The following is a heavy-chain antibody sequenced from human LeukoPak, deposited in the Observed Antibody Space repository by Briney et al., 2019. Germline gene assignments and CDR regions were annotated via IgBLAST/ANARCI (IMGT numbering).Heavy chain of an antibody. CDR2: IYHSGST. CDR1: GGSISSGGYS. V-gene: IGHV4-30-2*01. CDR3: ARGSTDYDFRSGYYEGRNWFDP. D-gene: IGHD3-3*01. J-gene: IGHJ5*02. Sequence: PSETLSLTCAVSGGSISSGGYSWTWIRQPPGKGLEWIGYIYHSGSTYYNPSLKSRVTISVDRSKNQFSLKLSSVTAADTAVYYCARGSTDYDFRSGYYEGRNWFDPWGQGTLVTVSS.